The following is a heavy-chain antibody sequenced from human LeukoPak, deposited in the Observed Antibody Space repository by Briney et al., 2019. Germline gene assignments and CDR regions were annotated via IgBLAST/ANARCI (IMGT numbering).Heavy chain of an antibody. V-gene: IGHV4-59*01. Sequence: SETLSVTCTVSGDSISSYYWSWIRQPPGKGLEWIGYIYYSGSTNYNPSLKSRVTISVDTSKNQFSLKLSSVTAADTAVYYCARGDSMVRGVIPFDYWGQGTLVTVSS. D-gene: IGHD3-10*01. CDR3: ARGDSMVRGVIPFDY. CDR1: GDSISSYY. CDR2: IYYSGST. J-gene: IGHJ4*02.